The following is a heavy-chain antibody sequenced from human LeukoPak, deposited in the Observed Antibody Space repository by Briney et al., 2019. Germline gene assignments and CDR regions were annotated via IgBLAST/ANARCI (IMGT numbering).Heavy chain of an antibody. CDR1: GGSISSSSYY. CDR2: IYYSGST. CDR3: ARGHPLHDYSKWFPTDRPAPNWFDP. V-gene: IGHV4-39*07. Sequence: SETLSLTCTVSGGSISSSSYYWGWIRQPPGKGLEWIGSIYYSGSTYYNPSLKSRVTISVDTSKNQFSLKLSSVTAADTAVYYCARGHPLHDYSKWFPTDRPAPNWFDPWGQGTLVTVSS. D-gene: IGHD4-11*01. J-gene: IGHJ5*02.